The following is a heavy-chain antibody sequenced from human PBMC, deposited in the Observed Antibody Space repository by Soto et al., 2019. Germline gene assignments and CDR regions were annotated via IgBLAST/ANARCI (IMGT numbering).Heavy chain of an antibody. D-gene: IGHD3-3*01. V-gene: IGHV1-8*01. J-gene: IGHJ6*03. CDR1: GYTFTSYD. CDR3: ARVIIYYDCWSGYSYYYYYMDV. Sequence: ASVKVSCKASGYTFTSYDINWVRQATGQGLEWMGWMNPNSGNTGYAQKFQGRVTMTRNTSISTAYMELSSLRSEDTAVYYCARVIIYYDCWSGYSYYYYYMDVWGKGTTVTVSS. CDR2: MNPNSGNT.